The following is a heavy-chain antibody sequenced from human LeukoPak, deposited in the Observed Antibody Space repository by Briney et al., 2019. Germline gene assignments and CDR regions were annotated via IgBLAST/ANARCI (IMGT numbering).Heavy chain of an antibody. CDR2: INHSGST. CDR3: ASLSPMVRGVFGS. V-gene: IGHV4-34*01. D-gene: IGHD3-10*01. CDR1: GGSFSGYY. J-gene: IGHJ4*02. Sequence: PSETLSLTCAVYGGSFSGYYWSWIRQPPGKGLEWIGEINHSGSTNYNPSLKSRVTISVDTSKNQFSLKLSSVTAADTAVYYCASLSPMVRGVFGSWGQGTLVTVSS.